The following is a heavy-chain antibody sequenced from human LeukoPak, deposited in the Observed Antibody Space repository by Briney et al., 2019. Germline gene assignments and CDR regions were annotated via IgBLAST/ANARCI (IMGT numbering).Heavy chain of an antibody. J-gene: IGHJ4*02. CDR2: IYDSGST. D-gene: IGHD1-26*01. CDR3: AKSGGYGLIDY. CDR1: GGSIRSSSHY. V-gene: IGHV4-39*01. Sequence: SETLSLTCTVSGGSIRSSSHYWGWIRQPPGKGLEWIGNIYDSGSTYYNASLQSRVTISIDTSKNQFSLRLSSVTAADTAMYYCAKSGGYGLIDYWGQGTLVTVSS.